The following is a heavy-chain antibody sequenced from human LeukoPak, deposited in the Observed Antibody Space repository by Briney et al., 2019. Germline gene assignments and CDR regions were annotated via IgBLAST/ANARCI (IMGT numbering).Heavy chain of an antibody. J-gene: IGHJ4*02. CDR3: ARALPTLYDSSGYQGLDY. V-gene: IGHV3-53*01. CDR2: IYSGGST. D-gene: IGHD3-22*01. Sequence: GESLRLSCAASGFTVSSNYVSWVRQAPGKGLEWVSVIYSGGSTYYADSVKGRFTISRDNSKNTLYLQMNSLRAEDTAVYYCARALPTLYDSSGYQGLDYWGQGTLVTVSS. CDR1: GFTVSSNY.